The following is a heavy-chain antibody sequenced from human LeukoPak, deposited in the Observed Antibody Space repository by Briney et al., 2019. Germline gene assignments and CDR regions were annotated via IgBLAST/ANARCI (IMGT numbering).Heavy chain of an antibody. CDR1: GGSISSYY. Sequence: PSETLSLTCTVSGGSISSYYWSWIRQPPGKGLEWIGYIYYSGSTNYNPSLKSRVTISVVNSKNQFSLKLKSVTAADTAVYYCARVTGYMIEDYFDYWGQGTLVTVSS. D-gene: IGHD3-22*01. CDR3: ARVTGYMIEDYFDY. CDR2: IYYSGST. V-gene: IGHV4-59*01. J-gene: IGHJ4*02.